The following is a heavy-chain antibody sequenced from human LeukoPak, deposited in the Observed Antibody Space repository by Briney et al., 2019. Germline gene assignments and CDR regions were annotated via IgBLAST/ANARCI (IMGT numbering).Heavy chain of an antibody. J-gene: IGHJ4*02. CDR3: AKDLRYYGSGRGYYFDY. D-gene: IGHD3-10*01. V-gene: IGHV3-23*01. CDR1: GFTLSNYA. CDR2: ISGSGGST. Sequence: GGSLRLSCAASGFTLSNYAMGWVRQAPGKGLEWVSAISGSGGSTSYADSVKGRFTISRDTSKNMLYLQMNSLRAEDTAVYYCAKDLRYYGSGRGYYFDYWGQGTLVNVSS.